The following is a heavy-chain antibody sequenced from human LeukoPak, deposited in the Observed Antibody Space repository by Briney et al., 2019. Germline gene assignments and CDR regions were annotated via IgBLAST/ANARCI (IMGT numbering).Heavy chain of an antibody. J-gene: IGHJ6*02. Sequence: PGGSLRLSCAASGFTFSSYAMHWVRQAPGKGLEWVTVIWYDGSNKYYADSVKGRFTISRDNSKNTLYLQMNSLRAEDTAVYYCAKDSQWLDTDYYYGMDVWGQGTRVTVSS. CDR2: IWYDGSNK. CDR3: AKDSQWLDTDYYYGMDV. V-gene: IGHV3-30*02. CDR1: GFTFSSYA. D-gene: IGHD6-19*01.